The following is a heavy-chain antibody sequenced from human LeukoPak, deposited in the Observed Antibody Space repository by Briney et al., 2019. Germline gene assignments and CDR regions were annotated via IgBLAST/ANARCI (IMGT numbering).Heavy chain of an antibody. J-gene: IGHJ4*02. CDR3: AKAGFADQIRDFVH. CDR1: GFTFTTYA. CDR2: ISDSGRST. V-gene: IGHV3-23*01. Sequence: SGGSLRLHCAASGFTFTTYAMNWVRQAPGKGLDWVSGISDSGRSTYYADSVRGRFTISRDNSKDTLYLQMCSLSAEDTAVYYCAKAGFADQIRDFVHWGQGTLVRVSS. D-gene: IGHD3-9*01.